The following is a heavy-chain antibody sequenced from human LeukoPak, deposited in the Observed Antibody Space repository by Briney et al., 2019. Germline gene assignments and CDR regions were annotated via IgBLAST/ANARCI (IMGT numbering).Heavy chain of an antibody. D-gene: IGHD6-13*01. CDR2: IIPIFGTG. CDR1: GGTFSSYA. CDR3: ARVRQQLANYYYYGMDV. V-gene: IGHV1-69*01. Sequence: ASVKVSCKASGGTFSSYAISWVRQAPGQGLEWMGGIIPIFGTGNYAQKFQGRVTITADESTSTAYMELSSLRSEDTAVYYCARVRQQLANYYYYGMDVWGQGTTVTVSS. J-gene: IGHJ6*02.